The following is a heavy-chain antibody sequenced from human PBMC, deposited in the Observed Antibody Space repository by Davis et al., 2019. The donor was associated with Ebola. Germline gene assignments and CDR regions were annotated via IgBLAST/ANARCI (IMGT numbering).Heavy chain of an antibody. D-gene: IGHD3-22*01. J-gene: IGHJ4*02. CDR1: GGSISSYY. Sequence: MPSETLSLTCTVSGGSISSYYWSWIRQPPGKGLEWIGEINHSGSTNYNPSLKSRVTISVDTSKNQFSLKLTSVTAADTAVYYCARGGDDSSGYSNDYWGQGTLVTVSS. CDR2: INHSGST. V-gene: IGHV4-34*01. CDR3: ARGGDDSSGYSNDY.